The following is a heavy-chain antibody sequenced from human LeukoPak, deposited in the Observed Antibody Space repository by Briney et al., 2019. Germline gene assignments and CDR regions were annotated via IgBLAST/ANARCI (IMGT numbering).Heavy chain of an antibody. CDR3: ARAWISGWFDP. D-gene: IGHD6-25*01. Sequence: PSETLSLTCAVYGGSFSGYYWSWVRQPPGKGLEWIGEINHSGSTNCNPSLKSRVTISVDTSKNQLSLKLGSVTAADTAVYYCARAWISGWFDPWGQGTLVTVSS. CDR1: GGSFSGYY. V-gene: IGHV4-34*01. J-gene: IGHJ5*02. CDR2: INHSGST.